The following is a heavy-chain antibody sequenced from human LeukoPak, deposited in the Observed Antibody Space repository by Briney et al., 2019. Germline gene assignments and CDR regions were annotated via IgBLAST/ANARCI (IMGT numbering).Heavy chain of an antibody. CDR2: VRYNGNDK. D-gene: IGHD6-19*01. Sequence: GGSLRLSCAVSGFFFGSYAVHWIRQAPGKGLEWVAFVRYNGNDKYYADSVKGRFTISRDNSKNTVDLQMDSLRAEDTAVYYCAKAGSGWYAPYWGQGTLVTVS. CDR3: AKAGSGWYAPY. CDR1: GFFFGSYA. V-gene: IGHV3-30*02. J-gene: IGHJ4*02.